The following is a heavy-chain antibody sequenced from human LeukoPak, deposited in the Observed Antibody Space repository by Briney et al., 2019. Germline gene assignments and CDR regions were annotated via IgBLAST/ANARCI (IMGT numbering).Heavy chain of an antibody. D-gene: IGHD5-24*01. CDR3: ASLGGGYIHFGN. CDR1: GGSIPNSNYY. J-gene: IGHJ4*02. CDR2: IYDVGST. V-gene: IGHV4-39*01. Sequence: SETLSLTCTVSGGSIPNSNYYWGWIRQPPGMGLEWIGSIYDVGSTYYNPSLKSRVTISIDTSKSQFSLRLYSVTAADTALYFCASLGGGYIHFGNWGQGALVTVSS.